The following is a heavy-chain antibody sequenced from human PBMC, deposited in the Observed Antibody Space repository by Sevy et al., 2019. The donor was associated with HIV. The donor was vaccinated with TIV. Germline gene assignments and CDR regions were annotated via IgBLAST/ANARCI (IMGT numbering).Heavy chain of an antibody. V-gene: IGHV3-23*01. CDR1: GFTFSSDA. J-gene: IGHJ6*02. CDR2: ISGSGGST. CDR3: AKDVSRSWYNDFGDV. Sequence: EGSLRLSCAASGFTFSSDAMSWVRQAPGKELEWVSAISGSGGSTYYADSVKGRFTISRDNSKNTLYLQMNSLRAEDTAVYYCAKDVSRSWYNDFGDVWGQGTTVTVSS. D-gene: IGHD6-13*01.